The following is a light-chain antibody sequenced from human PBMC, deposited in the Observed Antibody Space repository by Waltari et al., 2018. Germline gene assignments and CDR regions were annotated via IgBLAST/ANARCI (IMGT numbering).Light chain of an antibody. Sequence: EVVMTQSPLSLPVTLGQPASIYCKSSQSLVHSDGNTHLNWFQQRPGQSPRRLFYRVSSRESGVPDRFSGSGSGTDFTLKISRVEAEDVGVYYCMQGTHWPYTFGQGTRLDIK. V-gene: IGKV2-30*02. CDR3: MQGTHWPYT. CDR2: RVS. J-gene: IGKJ2*01. CDR1: QSLVHSDGNTH.